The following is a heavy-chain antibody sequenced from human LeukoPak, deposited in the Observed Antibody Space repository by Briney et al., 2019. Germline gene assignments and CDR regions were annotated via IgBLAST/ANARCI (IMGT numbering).Heavy chain of an antibody. CDR2: INSDGSST. CDR3: AREGRVSGYDFDF. J-gene: IGHJ4*02. V-gene: IGHV3-74*03. CDR1: GFTLSSYW. Sequence: GGSLRLSCAASGFTLSSYWMHWVRQAPGKGLVWVSRINSDGSSTTYANSVKGRFTISRDNAKNTLYLQMNSLRVEDTAVYYCAREGRVSGYDFDFWGQGTLVTVSS. D-gene: IGHD5-12*01.